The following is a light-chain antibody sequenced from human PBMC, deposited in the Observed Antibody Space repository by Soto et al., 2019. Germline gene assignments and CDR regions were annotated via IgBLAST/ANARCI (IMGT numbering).Light chain of an antibody. J-gene: IGLJ2*01. V-gene: IGLV2-11*01. CDR1: SSDVGGYNY. CDR2: DVS. CDR3: CSYAGINAEV. Sequence: QSALTQPRSVSGSPGQSVTISCTGTSSDVGGYNYVSWYQQHPGKAPKLMIYDVSKRPSGVPDRFSGSKSGNTASLTISGLHAEEDAYYYCCSYAGINAEVFGGGTKLTVL.